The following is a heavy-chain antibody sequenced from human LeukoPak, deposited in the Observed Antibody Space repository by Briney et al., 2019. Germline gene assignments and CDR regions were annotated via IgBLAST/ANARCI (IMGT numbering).Heavy chain of an antibody. D-gene: IGHD3-9*01. V-gene: IGHV3-64*01. Sequence: PGGSLRLSCAASGFTFSSYGMHWVRQAPEKGLEYVSAISSNGGSTYYANSVKGRFTISRDNSKNTLYLQMGSLRAEDMAVYYCARDLYYNILTGCMDVWGKGTTVT. J-gene: IGHJ6*03. CDR3: ARDLYYNILTGCMDV. CDR2: ISSNGGST. CDR1: GFTFSSYG.